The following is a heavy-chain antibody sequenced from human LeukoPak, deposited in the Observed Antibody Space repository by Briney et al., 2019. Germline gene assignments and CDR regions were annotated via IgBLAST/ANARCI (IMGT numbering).Heavy chain of an antibody. Sequence: GGSLRLSCAASGFTFSSYAMHWVRRAPGKGLEWVAVISYDESNKYYADSVKGRFTISRDNSKNTLYLQMNSLRAEDTAVYYCARGTDTKPFWSGYWVDVWGQGTTVTVSS. J-gene: IGHJ6*02. D-gene: IGHD3-3*01. V-gene: IGHV3-30*03. CDR1: GFTFSSYA. CDR2: ISYDESNK. CDR3: ARGTDTKPFWSGYWVDV.